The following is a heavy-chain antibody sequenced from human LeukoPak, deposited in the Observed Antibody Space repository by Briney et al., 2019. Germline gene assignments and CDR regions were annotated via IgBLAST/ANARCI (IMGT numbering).Heavy chain of an antibody. CDR2: IYTSGST. Sequence: SETLSLTCAVYGGSFSGYYWSWIRQPPGKGLEWIGYIYTSGSTNYNPSLKSRVTISVDTSKNQFSLKLSSVTAADTAVYYCARHVEGYCSSTSCPGWFDPWGQGTLVTVSS. V-gene: IGHV4-4*09. CDR1: GGSFSGYY. J-gene: IGHJ5*02. D-gene: IGHD2-2*01. CDR3: ARHVEGYCSSTSCPGWFDP.